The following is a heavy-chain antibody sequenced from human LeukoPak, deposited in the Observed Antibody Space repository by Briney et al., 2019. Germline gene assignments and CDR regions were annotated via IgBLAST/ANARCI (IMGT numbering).Heavy chain of an antibody. Sequence: PGGSLRLSCPVPGFTFSDYAMTTVRQAPGKGLEWVSSIFAGGGCAVYAVSVRGRFIIFRDDSKSTLFLQMHRLRAEDTAIYYCAKNYYDRRGPYSWVFDYWGQGTLVTVSS. J-gene: IGHJ4*02. D-gene: IGHD3-22*01. CDR3: AKNYYDRRGPYSWVFDY. CDR2: IFAGGGCA. CDR1: GFTFSDYA. V-gene: IGHV3-23*01.